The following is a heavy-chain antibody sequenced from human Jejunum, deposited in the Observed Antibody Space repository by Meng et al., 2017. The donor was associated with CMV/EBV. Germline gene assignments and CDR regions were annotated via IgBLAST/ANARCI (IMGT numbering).Heavy chain of an antibody. Sequence: SGVTFGGCWMSWVRQAPGKGLGWVANIKEDGSEKYYVDSVRSRFTISRDNAENSLYLQINSLRAEDTAVYYCARAKKTGGDNPDYWGQGTLVTVSS. CDR1: GVTFGGCW. V-gene: IGHV3-7*01. CDR2: IKEDGSEK. D-gene: IGHD4-23*01. CDR3: ARAKKTGGDNPDY. J-gene: IGHJ4*02.